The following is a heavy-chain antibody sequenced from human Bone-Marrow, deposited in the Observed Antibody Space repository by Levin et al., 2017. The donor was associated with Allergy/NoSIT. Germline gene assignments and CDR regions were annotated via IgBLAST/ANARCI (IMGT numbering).Heavy chain of an antibody. Sequence: AGESLKISCQASGGTFSSYAISWVRQAPGQGLEWMGGIIPIFGTANYAQKFQGRVTITADESTSTAYMELSSLRSEDTAVYYCARDKDYCSSTSCNWFDPWGQGTLVTVSS. J-gene: IGHJ5*02. CDR3: ARDKDYCSSTSCNWFDP. CDR1: GGTFSSYA. D-gene: IGHD2-2*01. CDR2: IIPIFGTA. V-gene: IGHV1-69*01.